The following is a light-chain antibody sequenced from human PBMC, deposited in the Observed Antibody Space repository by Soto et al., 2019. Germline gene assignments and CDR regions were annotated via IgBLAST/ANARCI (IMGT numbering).Light chain of an antibody. CDR2: KAS. V-gene: IGKV1-5*03. CDR3: QQYNIHWT. Sequence: DIQMTQSPSTLSASVGDRVTITCRASQSISSWLAWYQQKPGKAPKLLIYKASSLESGVPSRFSGSGSGTEFTLTISSLQPYDFSAYYRQQYNIHWTCGQGTRWIA. J-gene: IGKJ1*01. CDR1: QSISSW.